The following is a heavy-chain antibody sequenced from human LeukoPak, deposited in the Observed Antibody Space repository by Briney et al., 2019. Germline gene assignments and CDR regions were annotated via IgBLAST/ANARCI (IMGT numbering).Heavy chain of an antibody. V-gene: IGHV4-61*02. CDR2: IFPSGGT. CDR3: AREVYRASWDPLDY. J-gene: IGHJ4*02. D-gene: IGHD2-2*01. CDR1: GGSISSGSYC. Sequence: PSETLSLTCTVFGGSISSGSYCWSWLRQPAGKGLEWIGRIFPSGGTNYNPSLKSRVTISIDTSKNQFSLKLPSVTAADTAVYYCAREVYRASWDPLDYWGQGALVTVSS.